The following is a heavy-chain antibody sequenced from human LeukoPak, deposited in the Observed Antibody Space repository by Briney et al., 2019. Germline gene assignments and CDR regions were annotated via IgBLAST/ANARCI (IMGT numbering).Heavy chain of an antibody. CDR3: ARCPASDYYDSSGYTYYFDY. Sequence: GASVKVFCKASGYTFTSYYMHWVRQAPGQGLEWMGWISGYNGNTNYAQKLQGRVTMTTDTSTTTAYMELRSLRSDDTAVYYCARCPASDYYDSSGYTYYFDYWGQGTLVSVSS. D-gene: IGHD3-22*01. J-gene: IGHJ4*02. CDR1: GYTFTSYY. CDR2: ISGYNGNT. V-gene: IGHV1-18*04.